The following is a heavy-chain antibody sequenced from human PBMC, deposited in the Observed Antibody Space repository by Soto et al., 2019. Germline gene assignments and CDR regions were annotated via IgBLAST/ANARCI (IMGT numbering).Heavy chain of an antibody. V-gene: IGHV3-74*01. CDR3: ARGGDYGSGRVDY. CDR2: INSDGGRT. CDR1: GFTFSSYW. Sequence: EVQLVESGGGLVQPGGPLRLSCAASGFTFSSYWMHWVRQAPGKGLVWVSRINSDGGRTIYADSVKGRFSISRDNAENTLDLQMNSLRVEDTAMYYCARGGDYGSGRVDYWGQGALVTVSS. D-gene: IGHD3-10*01. J-gene: IGHJ4*02.